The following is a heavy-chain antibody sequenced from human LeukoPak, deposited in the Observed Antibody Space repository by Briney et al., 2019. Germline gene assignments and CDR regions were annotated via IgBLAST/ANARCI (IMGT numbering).Heavy chain of an antibody. V-gene: IGHV3-30*14. CDR2: ISYDGTNK. J-gene: IGHJ5*02. Sequence: PGGSLRLSCAASGFTFSSYAMHWVRQAPGKGLEWVAFISYDGTNKYYADSVKGRFTVSRDTSKNTVYLQMYSLRAEDTAVYYCATWPGAWYGEDTWGQGTLVTVSS. CDR3: ATWPGAWYGEDT. D-gene: IGHD3-10*01. CDR1: GFTFSSYA.